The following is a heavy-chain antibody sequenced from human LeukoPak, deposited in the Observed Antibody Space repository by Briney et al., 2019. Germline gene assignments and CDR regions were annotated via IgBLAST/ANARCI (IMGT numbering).Heavy chain of an antibody. D-gene: IGHD6-6*01. CDR3: ATSPRYSSSSPGY. V-gene: IGHV3-23*01. Sequence: PGGSLRLSCAASGFTFSSYAMSWVRQAPGKGLEWVSAISDSGGSTNYADSVKGRFSISRDNSKNTLYLQMNSLRAGGTAVYYCATSPRYSSSSPGYWGQGTLVAVSS. CDR2: ISDSGGST. J-gene: IGHJ4*02. CDR1: GFTFSSYA.